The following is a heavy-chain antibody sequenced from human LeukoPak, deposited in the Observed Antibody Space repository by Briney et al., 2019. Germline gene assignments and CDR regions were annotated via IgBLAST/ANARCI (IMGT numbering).Heavy chain of an antibody. CDR1: GGSISSSSYY. Sequence: PSETLSLTCTVSGGSISSSSYYWGRLRQPPGKGLEWIGSIYYSGSTYYNPSLKSRVTISVDTSKNQFSLKLSSVTAADTAVYYCARLGIPYYYGSSGYYYFDYWGQGTLVTVSS. CDR3: ARLGIPYYYGSSGYYYFDY. D-gene: IGHD3-22*01. J-gene: IGHJ4*02. CDR2: IYYSGST. V-gene: IGHV4-39*01.